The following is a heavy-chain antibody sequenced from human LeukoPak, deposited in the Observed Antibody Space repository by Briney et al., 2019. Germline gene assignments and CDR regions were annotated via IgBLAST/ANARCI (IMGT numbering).Heavy chain of an antibody. CDR1: GYTFTSYY. CDR2: IIPIFGTA. V-gene: IGHV1-69*13. CDR3: ARDWFAQVNWFDP. J-gene: IGHJ5*02. Sequence: SVKVSCKASGYTFTSYYMHWVRQAPGQGLEWMGGIIPIFGTANYAQKFQGRVTITADESTSTAYMELSSLRSEDTAVYYCARDWFAQVNWFDPWAREPWSPSPQ. D-gene: IGHD3-10*01.